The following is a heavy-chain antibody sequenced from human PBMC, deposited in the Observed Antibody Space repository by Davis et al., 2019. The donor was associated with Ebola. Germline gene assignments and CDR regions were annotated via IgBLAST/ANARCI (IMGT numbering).Heavy chain of an antibody. CDR2: IYYSGST. CDR1: GGSISSGDYY. CDR3: ARHHSNYFYYYYMDV. V-gene: IGHV4-61*08. D-gene: IGHD4-11*01. Sequence: PSETLSLTCTVSGGSISSGDYYWSWIRQPPGKGLEWIGYIYYSGSTNYNPSLKSRVTISVDTSKNQFSLKLSSVTAADTAVYYCARHHSNYFYYYYMDVWGKGTTVTVSS. J-gene: IGHJ6*03.